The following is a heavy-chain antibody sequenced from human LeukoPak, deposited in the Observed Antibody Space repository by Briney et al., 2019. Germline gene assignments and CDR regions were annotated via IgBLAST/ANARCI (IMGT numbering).Heavy chain of an antibody. Sequence: GASVNVSFKASVYTFTSYGISWVRQAPGQGREGMGWISAYNGNTNYAQKLQGRVTMTTDTSTSTAYMELRSLRSDDTAVYYCARDRGYYDILTGYYGFDYWGQGTLVTVSS. CDR1: VYTFTSYG. CDR3: ARDRGYYDILTGYYGFDY. D-gene: IGHD3-9*01. V-gene: IGHV1-18*01. J-gene: IGHJ4*02. CDR2: ISAYNGNT.